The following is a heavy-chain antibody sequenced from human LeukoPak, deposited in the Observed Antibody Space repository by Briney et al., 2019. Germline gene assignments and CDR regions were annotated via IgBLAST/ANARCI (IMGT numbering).Heavy chain of an antibody. CDR3: AKCGNSGCHLIDY. Sequence: GGSLRLSCAASGFTFSSYGMHWVRQAPGKGLEWITAIQYDGSKTYYADSVKGRFTISRDNSKSTLYLQMDSLRAEDTAVYYCAKCGNSGCHLIDYWGQGTLVTVSS. J-gene: IGHJ4*02. CDR2: IQYDGSKT. V-gene: IGHV3-30*02. D-gene: IGHD5-12*01. CDR1: GFTFSSYG.